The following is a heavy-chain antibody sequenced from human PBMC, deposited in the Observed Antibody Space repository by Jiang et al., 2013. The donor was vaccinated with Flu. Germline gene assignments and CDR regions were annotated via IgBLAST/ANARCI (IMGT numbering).Heavy chain of an antibody. CDR3: ARPQTRSFAFDI. Sequence: GPGLVKPSETLSLTCTVSGGSISSSSYYWGWIRQPPGKGLEWIGSIYYSGSTYYNPSLKSRVTISVDTSKNQFSLKLSSVTATDTAVYYCARPQTRSFAFDIWGQGTMVTISS. D-gene: IGHD1-7*01. CDR1: GGSISSSSYY. CDR2: IYYSGST. J-gene: IGHJ3*02. V-gene: IGHV4-39*01.